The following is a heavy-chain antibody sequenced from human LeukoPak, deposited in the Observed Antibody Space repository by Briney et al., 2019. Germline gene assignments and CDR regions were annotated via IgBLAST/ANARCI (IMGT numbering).Heavy chain of an antibody. D-gene: IGHD2-2*01. CDR1: GYTFTSYY. V-gene: IGHV1-46*01. CDR2: INPSGGST. CDR3: ARDLPMGSAAHYYYGMDV. Sequence: PSVKASCKASGYTFTSYYMHWVRQAPGQGLEWMGIINPSGGSTSYAQKFQGRVTMTRDTSTSTVYMELSSLRSEDTAVYYCARDLPMGSAAHYYYGMDVWGQGTTVTVSS. J-gene: IGHJ6*02.